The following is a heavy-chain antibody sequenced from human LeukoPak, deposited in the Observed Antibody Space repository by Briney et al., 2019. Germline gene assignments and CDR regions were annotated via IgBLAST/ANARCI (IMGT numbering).Heavy chain of an antibody. CDR2: LDRDGTTT. CDR1: GFTFSTYW. CDR3: VRDTENIGYDAFEF. V-gene: IGHV3-74*01. D-gene: IGHD2/OR15-2a*01. Sequence: GRSLRLSCVAPGFTFSTYWMHWVRQAPGKGLEWVSRLDRDGTTTSDADSVYGRFTISRNNAKSTLYLQMRSLRAEDTAVYYCVRDTENIGYDAFEFWGHGTLVTVPS. J-gene: IGHJ5*01.